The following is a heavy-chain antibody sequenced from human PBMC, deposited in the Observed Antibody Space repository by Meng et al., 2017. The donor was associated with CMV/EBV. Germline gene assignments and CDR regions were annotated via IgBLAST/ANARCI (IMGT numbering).Heavy chain of an antibody. CDR2: ISAYNGNT. CDR1: GYTFTSYG. CDR3: AIVDSRAYPGSY. J-gene: IGHJ4*02. V-gene: IGHV1-18*01. Sequence: GGSLRLSCKASGYTFTSYGISWVRQAPGQGPEWMGWISAYNGNTNYAQKLQGRVTMTTDTSTSTAYMELRSLRSDDTAVYYCAIVDSRAYPGSYWGQGTLVTVSS. D-gene: IGHD3-22*01.